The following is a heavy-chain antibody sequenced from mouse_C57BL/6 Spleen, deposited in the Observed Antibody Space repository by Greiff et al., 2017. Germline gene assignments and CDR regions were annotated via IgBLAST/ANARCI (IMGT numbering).Heavy chain of an antibody. D-gene: IGHD1-1*01. Sequence: QVQLQQPGTELVKPGASVKLSCKASGYTFTSYWMHWVKQRPGQGLEWIGDIYPGSGSTNYNEKFKSKATLTVDTSSSTAYMQLSSLTSEDSAVYYCARWDYGSSYWYFDVWGTGTTVTVSS. CDR2: IYPGSGST. J-gene: IGHJ1*03. CDR1: GYTFTSYW. V-gene: IGHV1-55*01. CDR3: ARWDYGSSYWYFDV.